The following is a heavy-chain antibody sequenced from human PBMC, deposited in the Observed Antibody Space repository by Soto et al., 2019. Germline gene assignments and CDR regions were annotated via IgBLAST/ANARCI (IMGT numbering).Heavy chain of an antibody. J-gene: IGHJ4*02. D-gene: IGHD3-10*01. V-gene: IGHV6-1*01. CDR1: VYSVSSNSAA. CDR3: EDMDGS. CDR2: TYHRSKWHN. Sequence: SQTLSLTCAISVYSVSSNSAAWNWIRQSPSRGLEWLGRTYHRSKWHNEYAVSVKGRITINPDTSRNQFSLQLKSVTPEDTAVYYCEDMDGSWGQGTLVIVSS.